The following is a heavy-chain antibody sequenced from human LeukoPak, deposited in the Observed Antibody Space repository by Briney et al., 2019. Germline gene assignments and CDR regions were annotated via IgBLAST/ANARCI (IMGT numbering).Heavy chain of an antibody. CDR1: GFIFSQFW. Sequence: GSLRLSCAGSGFIFSQFWVQWVRQVPGKGLVWVSRINGDGSSTNYADSVKGRFTISRDNAKNTLYLQMNSLRAEDTAVYYCARDGLPAARDIWGQGTMVTVSS. V-gene: IGHV3-74*01. D-gene: IGHD6-6*01. CDR3: ARDGLPAARDI. J-gene: IGHJ3*02. CDR2: INGDGSST.